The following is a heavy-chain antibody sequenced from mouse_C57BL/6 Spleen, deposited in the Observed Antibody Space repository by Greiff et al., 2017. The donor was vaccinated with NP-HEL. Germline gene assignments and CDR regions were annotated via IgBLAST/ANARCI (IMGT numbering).Heavy chain of an antibody. CDR2: IHPNSGST. V-gene: IGHV1-64*01. D-gene: IGHD2-12*01. J-gene: IGHJ3*01. CDR3: AWIYDRFAY. CDR1: GYTFTSYW. Sequence: QVQLKQPGAELVKPGASVKLSCKASGYTFTSYWMHWVKQRPGQGLEWIGMIHPNSGSTNYNEKFKSKATLTVDKSSSTAYMQLSSLTSEDSAVYYCAWIYDRFAYWGQGTLVTVSA.